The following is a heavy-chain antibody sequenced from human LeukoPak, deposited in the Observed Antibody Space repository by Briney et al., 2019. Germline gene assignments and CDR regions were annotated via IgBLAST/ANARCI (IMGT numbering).Heavy chain of an antibody. D-gene: IGHD1-26*01. Sequence: ASVKVSCKASGHTFTGYYMHWVRQAPGQGLEWMGWINPNSGGTNYAQKFQGRVTMTRDTSISTAYMELSRLRSDDTAVYYCARDEGATTELGYWGQGTLVTVSS. J-gene: IGHJ4*02. V-gene: IGHV1-2*02. CDR1: GHTFTGYY. CDR2: INPNSGGT. CDR3: ARDEGATTELGY.